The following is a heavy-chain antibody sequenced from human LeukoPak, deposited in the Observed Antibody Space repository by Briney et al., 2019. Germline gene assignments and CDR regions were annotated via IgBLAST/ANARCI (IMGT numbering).Heavy chain of an antibody. J-gene: IGHJ4*02. V-gene: IGHV4-59*01. D-gene: IGHD1-26*01. Sequence: SETLSLTCTVSGGSISSYYWSWIRQPPGKGLEWIGYIYYSGSTNYNPSLKSRVTISVDTSKNQFSLKLSSVTAADTAVYYCARELVIGWELRGYFDYWAREPWSPSPQ. CDR3: ARELVIGWELRGYFDY. CDR2: IYYSGST. CDR1: GGSISSYY.